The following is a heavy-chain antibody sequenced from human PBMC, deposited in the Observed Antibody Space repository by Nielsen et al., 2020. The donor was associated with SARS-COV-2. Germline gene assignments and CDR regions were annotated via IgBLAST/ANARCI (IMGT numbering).Heavy chain of an antibody. D-gene: IGHD2-2*01. V-gene: IGHV4-39*02. CDR1: GGSLSSRNYY. CDR3: ARGDIAVVPATMFRGDDAFDI. CDR2: IYYSGSV. J-gene: IGHJ3*02. Sequence: ETLSLTCTVSGGSLSSRNYYWGWIRQPPGKGLEWIGTIYYSGSVSYNPSLRSRVTISVDTSKKHFSLKLTSVTAADTAVYFCARGDIAVVPATMFRGDDAFDIWGQGQWSESPQ.